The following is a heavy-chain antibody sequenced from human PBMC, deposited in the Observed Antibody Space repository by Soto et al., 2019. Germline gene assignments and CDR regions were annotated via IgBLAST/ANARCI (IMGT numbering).Heavy chain of an antibody. V-gene: IGHV3-7*03. CDR1: GFTFSNYW. CDR3: AREGASGWPGNWFDP. CDR2: INQDGGEK. D-gene: IGHD6-19*01. Sequence: ESGGGLVQPGGSLRLSCVASGFTFSNYWMNWVRQAPGEGLEWVANINQDGGEKNYVDSVKGRFTISRDNAKHSLFLQMNSLRADDTAVYYCAREGASGWPGNWFDPWGQGTLVSVSS. J-gene: IGHJ5*02.